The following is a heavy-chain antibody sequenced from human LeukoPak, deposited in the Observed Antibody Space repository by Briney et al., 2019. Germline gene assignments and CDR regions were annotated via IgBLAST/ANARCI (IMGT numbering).Heavy chain of an antibody. J-gene: IGHJ6*02. CDR1: GGTFSSYA. CDR2: IIPILGIA. CDR3: ARDPITIFGSMDV. D-gene: IGHD3-3*01. Sequence: GASVKVSCKASGGTFSSYAISWVRQAPGQGLEWMGRIIPILGIANYAQKFQGRVTITADKSTSTAYMELSSLRSEDTAVYYCARDPITIFGSMDVWGQGTTVTVSS. V-gene: IGHV1-69*04.